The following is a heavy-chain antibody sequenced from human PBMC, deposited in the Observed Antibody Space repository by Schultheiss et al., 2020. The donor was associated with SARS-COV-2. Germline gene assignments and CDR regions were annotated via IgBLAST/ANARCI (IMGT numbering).Heavy chain of an antibody. V-gene: IGHV2-5*01. Sequence: SGPTLVKPTQTLTLTCTFSGFSLSTRGVGVGWIRRPPGKALEWLALIYWNDDKRYSPSLKSRLTITKDTSKNQVVLTMTNMDPVDTATYYCAHWPYYYGMDVWGQGTTVTVSS. CDR1: GFSLSTRGVG. J-gene: IGHJ6*02. CDR2: IYWNDDK. CDR3: AHWPYYYGMDV.